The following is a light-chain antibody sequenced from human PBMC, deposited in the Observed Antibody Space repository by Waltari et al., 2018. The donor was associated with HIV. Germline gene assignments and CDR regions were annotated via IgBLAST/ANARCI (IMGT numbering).Light chain of an antibody. V-gene: IGKV1-9*01. Sequence: DIQLTQSPSFLSASVGARVTITCRASQGISSYLAWYQQKPGKTPKLLIYAASTLQSGVPSRFSGSGSGTEFTLTISSLQPEDFATYYCQQLNSYPGTFGQGTKVEIK. CDR3: QQLNSYPGT. CDR2: AAS. CDR1: QGISSY. J-gene: IGKJ1*01.